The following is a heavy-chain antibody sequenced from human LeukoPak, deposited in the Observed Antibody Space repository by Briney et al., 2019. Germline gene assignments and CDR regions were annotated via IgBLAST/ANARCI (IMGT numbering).Heavy chain of an antibody. Sequence: GGSPRLSCAASGFTFSSYAMSWVRQAPGKGLEWVSAISGSGGSTYYEDSVKGRFTISRDNSKNTLYLQMNSLRAQDTAVYYCAKENSLYSSGWYELDYWGQGTLVTVSS. CDR2: ISGSGGST. V-gene: IGHV3-23*01. J-gene: IGHJ4*02. CDR3: AKENSLYSSGWYELDY. D-gene: IGHD6-19*01. CDR1: GFTFSSYA.